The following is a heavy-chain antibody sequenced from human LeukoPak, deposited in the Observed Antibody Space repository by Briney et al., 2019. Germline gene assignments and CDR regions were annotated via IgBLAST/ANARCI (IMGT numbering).Heavy chain of an antibody. CDR1: GGSISSSSYY. V-gene: IGHV4-39*07. J-gene: IGHJ6*02. D-gene: IGHD2/OR15-2a*01. CDR2: IYYSGST. Sequence: SETLSLTCTVSGGSISSSSYYWGWIRQPPGKGLEWIGSIYYSGSTYYNPSLKSRVTISVDTSKNQFSLKLSSVTAADTAVYYCARVVISDYGMDVWGQGTTVTVSS. CDR3: ARVVISDYGMDV.